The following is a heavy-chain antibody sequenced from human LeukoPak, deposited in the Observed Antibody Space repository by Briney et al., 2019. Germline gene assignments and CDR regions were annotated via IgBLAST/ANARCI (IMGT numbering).Heavy chain of an antibody. Sequence: SETLSLTCTVSGGSISSYYWSWIRQPAGKGLEWVGRIYSTGSTNYNPSLKSRVIMSVDTSKNQFSLRLRSVTAADTAVYYCARQIASAGTAGFDFWGQGALVTVSS. CDR3: ARQIASAGTAGFDF. V-gene: IGHV4-4*07. CDR2: IYSTGST. D-gene: IGHD6-13*01. J-gene: IGHJ4*02. CDR1: GGSISSYY.